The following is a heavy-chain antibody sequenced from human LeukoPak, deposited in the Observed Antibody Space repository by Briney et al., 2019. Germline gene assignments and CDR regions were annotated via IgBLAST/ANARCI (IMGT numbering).Heavy chain of an antibody. CDR3: ARPGRYCSSTSCLVGYYHMDV. V-gene: IGHV4-34*01. CDR2: INHSGST. D-gene: IGHD2-2*01. Sequence: SETLSLTCAVYGGSFSGYYWGWIRQPPGKGLEWIGEINHSGSTNYNPSLKSRVTISVDTSKNQFSLKLSSVTAADTAVYYCARPGRYCSSTSCLVGYYHMDVWGKGTTVTVSS. CDR1: GGSFSGYY. J-gene: IGHJ6*03.